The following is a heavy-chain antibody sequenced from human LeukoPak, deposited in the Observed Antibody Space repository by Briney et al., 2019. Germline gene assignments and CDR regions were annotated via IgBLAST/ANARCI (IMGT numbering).Heavy chain of an antibody. V-gene: IGHV4-34*01. D-gene: IGHD2-15*01. Sequence: SETLSLXCAVYGGSFSGYYWSWIRQPPGKGLEWIGEINHSGSTNYNPSLKSRVTISVDTSKNQFSLKLSSVTAADTAVYYCARGRGFATPLYYYYYYMDVWGKGTTVTVSS. CDR2: INHSGST. CDR1: GGSFSGYY. J-gene: IGHJ6*03. CDR3: ARGRGFATPLYYYYYYMDV.